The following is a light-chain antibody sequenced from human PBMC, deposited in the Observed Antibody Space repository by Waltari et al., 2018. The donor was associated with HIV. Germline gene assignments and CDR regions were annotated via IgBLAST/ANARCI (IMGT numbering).Light chain of an antibody. CDR1: SSNIGFSS. J-gene: IGLJ3*02. V-gene: IGLV1-44*01. CDR3: ATWDASLNGWV. Sequence: QSVLTQPPSAAGTPGQRVTISCSGISSNIGFSSLNWYQQFPGTAPKLLIYSDDQRPSGVPDRFSGSKSGSSASLAISGLQSEDEAAYYCATWDASLNGWVFGGGTKLTVL. CDR2: SDD.